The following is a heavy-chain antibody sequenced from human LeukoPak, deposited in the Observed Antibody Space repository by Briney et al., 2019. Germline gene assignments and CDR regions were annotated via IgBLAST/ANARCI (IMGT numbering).Heavy chain of an antibody. Sequence: SETLSLTCTVSGASISSYYWSWIRQPDGKGLEWNGRIYTSGSTNYNPSVMSRVTMSVDTSKNQFSLKLGSVTAADTAVYYCAREGGSEVILEDYYYYLDVWGKGTTVTVSS. V-gene: IGHV4-4*07. CDR1: GASISSYY. CDR3: AREGGSEVILEDYYYYLDV. D-gene: IGHD3-22*01. CDR2: IYTSGST. J-gene: IGHJ6*03.